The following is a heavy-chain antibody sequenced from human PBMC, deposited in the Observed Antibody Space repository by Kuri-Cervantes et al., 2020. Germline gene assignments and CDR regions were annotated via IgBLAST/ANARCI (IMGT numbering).Heavy chain of an antibody. D-gene: IGHD6-13*01. J-gene: IGHJ3*01. CDR1: GGTFSSYA. Sequence: SVKVSCKASGGTFSSYAISWVRQAPGHGLEWMGGIITILGTANYAQKYQGRVTITADESTSTAYMELSSLRSEETAVYYCAKEFAAGGSGAFVVWGQGTLVTVSS. V-gene: IGHV1-69*13. CDR3: AKEFAAGGSGAFVV. CDR2: IITILGTA.